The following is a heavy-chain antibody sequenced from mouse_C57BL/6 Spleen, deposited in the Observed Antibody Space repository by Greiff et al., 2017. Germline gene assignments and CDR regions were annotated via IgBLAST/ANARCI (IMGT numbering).Heavy chain of an antibody. D-gene: IGHD2-5*01. V-gene: IGHV1-53*01. J-gene: IGHJ4*01. Sequence: QVQLQQPGTELVKPGASVKLSCKASGYTFTSYWMHWVKQRPGQGLEWIGNINPSNGGTNYNEKFKSKATMTVDKSYSTAYMQRSNLTSEYSAVYYCARLRSYYSNSYAMDYWGQGTSVTVSS. CDR2: INPSNGGT. CDR3: ARLRSYYSNSYAMDY. CDR1: GYTFTSYW.